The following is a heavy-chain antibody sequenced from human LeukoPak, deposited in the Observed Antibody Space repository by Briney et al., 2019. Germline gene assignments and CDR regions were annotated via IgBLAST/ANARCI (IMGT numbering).Heavy chain of an antibody. CDR2: INPSGGGT. J-gene: IGHJ4*02. D-gene: IGHD5-12*01. CDR1: GYTFTSYY. Sequence: ASVKVSCKASGYTFTSYYMHWVRQAPGQGLEWMGIINPSGGGTSYAQKFQGRVTMTRDMSTSTVYMELSSLRSEDTAVYYCARETSLATIPYDYWGQGTLVTVSS. V-gene: IGHV1-46*01. CDR3: ARETSLATIPYDY.